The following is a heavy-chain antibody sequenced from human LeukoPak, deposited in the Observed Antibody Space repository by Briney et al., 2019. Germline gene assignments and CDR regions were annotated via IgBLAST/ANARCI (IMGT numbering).Heavy chain of an antibody. V-gene: IGHV4-4*07. J-gene: IGHJ4*02. CDR1: DGSINGYY. CDR2: IHPSGSA. CDR3: ARGIDAYKVAY. Sequence: SETLSLXCSVSDGSINGYYWNWIRQPPGGGLEWIGCIHPSGSAHYNPSLKNRVTISLDTSSNRFFLNINSVAAADTALYYCARGIDAYKVAYWGQGTLVTVSS. D-gene: IGHD5-24*01.